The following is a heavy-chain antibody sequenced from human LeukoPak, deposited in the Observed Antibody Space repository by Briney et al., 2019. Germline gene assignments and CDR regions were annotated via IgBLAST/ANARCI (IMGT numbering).Heavy chain of an antibody. V-gene: IGHV4-4*07. Sequence: SETLSLTCTVSGGSISGYYWSWIRQPAGKGLEWIGRIYTSGSTNYNPSLKSRVTMSVDTSKNQFSLKLSSVTAADTAVYYCARWPGGFGDNAFDIWGQGTMVTVSS. CDR2: IYTSGST. J-gene: IGHJ3*02. CDR3: ARWPGGFGDNAFDI. D-gene: IGHD3-10*01. CDR1: GGSISGYY.